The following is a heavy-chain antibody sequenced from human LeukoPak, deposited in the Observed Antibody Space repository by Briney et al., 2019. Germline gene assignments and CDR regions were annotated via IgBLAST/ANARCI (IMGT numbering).Heavy chain of an antibody. Sequence: SETLSLTCAVYGGSFSGYYWSWIRQPPGKGLEWIGEINHSGSTNYNPSLKSRVTISVDTSKNQFSLKLSSVTAADTAVYYCARGDGDYGDYDYWGQGTLVTVSS. J-gene: IGHJ4*02. CDR3: ARGDGDYGDYDY. CDR1: GGSFSGYY. CDR2: INHSGST. V-gene: IGHV4-34*01. D-gene: IGHD4-17*01.